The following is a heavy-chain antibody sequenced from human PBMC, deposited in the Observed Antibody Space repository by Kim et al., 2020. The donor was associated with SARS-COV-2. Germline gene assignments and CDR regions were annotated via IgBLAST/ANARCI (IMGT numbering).Heavy chain of an antibody. CDR3: ARGKYFYDCSGNPRFWYFDI. J-gene: IGHJ2*01. V-gene: IGHV4-59*01. CDR1: GGSISYYY. Sequence: SETLSLTCTVSGGSISYYYWSWIRQPPGKGLEWVGYVFDSGSTNYSPSSKSRVTISLDTSKKQFSLQLTSVTAADTAVYYCARGKYFYDCSGNPRFWYFDIWGRGTLVTVSS. CDR2: VFDSGST. D-gene: IGHD3-22*01.